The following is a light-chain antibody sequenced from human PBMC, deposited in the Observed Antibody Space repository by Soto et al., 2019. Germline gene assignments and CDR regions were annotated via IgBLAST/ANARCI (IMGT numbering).Light chain of an antibody. CDR3: QQYGSSLWT. CDR1: QSVSSSY. Sequence: IGWTKNTGTLSLSPGERATLSCRASQSVSSSYLGWYQQKPGQAPRLLIYGASSRATGIPDRFSGSGSGTDFTLTISRLEPEDFAVYYCQQYGSSLWTFAQGTRLEI. J-gene: IGKJ5*01. V-gene: IGKV3-20*01. CDR2: GAS.